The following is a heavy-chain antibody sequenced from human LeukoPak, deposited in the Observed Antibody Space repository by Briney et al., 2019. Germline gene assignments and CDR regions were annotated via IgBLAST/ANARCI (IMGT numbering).Heavy chain of an antibody. CDR3: ARLYCSSTSCYTADDAFDI. Sequence: SVKVSCKASGGTFSSYAISWVRQAPGQGLEWMGGIIPIFGTANYAQKFQGRVTITTDESTSTAYMELSSLRSEDTAVYYCARLYCSSTSCYTADDAFDIWGQGTMVTVSS. CDR1: GGTFSSYA. J-gene: IGHJ3*02. D-gene: IGHD2-2*02. V-gene: IGHV1-69*05. CDR2: IIPIFGTA.